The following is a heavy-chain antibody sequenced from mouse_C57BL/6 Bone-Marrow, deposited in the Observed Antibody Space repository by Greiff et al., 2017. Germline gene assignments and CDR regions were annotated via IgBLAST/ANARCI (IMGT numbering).Heavy chain of an antibody. D-gene: IGHD1-1*01. CDR1: GYTFTDYY. CDR3: ERLLPYWYFDV. V-gene: IGHV1-19*01. Sequence: EVQLQQSGPVLVKPGASVKMSCKASGYTFTDYYMNWVKQSHGKSLEWIGVINPYNGGTSYNQKFKGKATLTVDKSSSTAYMELNSLTSEDSAVYYCERLLPYWYFDVWGTGTTVNVSS. CDR2: INPYNGGT. J-gene: IGHJ1*03.